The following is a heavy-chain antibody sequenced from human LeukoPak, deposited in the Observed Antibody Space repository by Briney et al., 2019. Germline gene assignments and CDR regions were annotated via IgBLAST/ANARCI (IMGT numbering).Heavy chain of an antibody. Sequence: ETLSLTCTVSGGSISSSSYYWGWIRQPPGKGLEWIGSIYYSGSTYYNTSLKSRVNISVDTSKNQFSLKLSSVTAADTAVYYCARLSTATPHAFDIWGQGTMVTVSS. D-gene: IGHD4-17*01. CDR1: GGSISSSSYY. V-gene: IGHV4-39*01. CDR2: IYYSGST. CDR3: ARLSTATPHAFDI. J-gene: IGHJ3*02.